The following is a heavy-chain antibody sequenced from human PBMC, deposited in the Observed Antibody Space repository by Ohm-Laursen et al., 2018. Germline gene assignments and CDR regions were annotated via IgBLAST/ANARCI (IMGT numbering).Heavy chain of an antibody. Sequence: SSVKVSCKSSGYTFTGYYMHWVRQAPGQGLEWMGWINPNSGGTNYAQKSQGRVTMTRDTSISTAYMELSRLRSDDTAVYYCARDSSSWSLLFDPWGQGTLVSVSS. CDR2: INPNSGGT. J-gene: IGHJ5*02. D-gene: IGHD6-13*01. CDR3: ARDSSSWSLLFDP. CDR1: GYTFTGYY. V-gene: IGHV1-2*02.